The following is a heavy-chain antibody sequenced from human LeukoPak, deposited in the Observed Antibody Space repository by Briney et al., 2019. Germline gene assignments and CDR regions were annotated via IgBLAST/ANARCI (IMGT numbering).Heavy chain of an antibody. CDR1: GGSISSHY. J-gene: IGHJ4*02. CDR3: ATIKN. Sequence: SETLSFTCTVSGGSISSHYWSWIRQPPGKGLEWIGYIYYSGSTNYNPSLKSRVTISVDTSKNQFSLKLSSVTAADTAVYYCATIKNWGQGTLVTVSS. V-gene: IGHV4-59*11. CDR2: IYYSGST.